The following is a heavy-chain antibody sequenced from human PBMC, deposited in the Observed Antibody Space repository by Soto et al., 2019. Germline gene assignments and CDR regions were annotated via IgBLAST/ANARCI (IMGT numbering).Heavy chain of an antibody. V-gene: IGHV1-8*01. J-gene: IGHJ5*02. Sequence: VSVKVSCKASGYSFTNNDVSWVRQATGKGLEWMGWMNPGSDDTGYAQKFQGRVTMTRDISIATACVELSSMKSDVTAIYYCARMATFGSLNWFDPWGQGTLVTVSS. D-gene: IGHD3-16*01. CDR3: ARMATFGSLNWFDP. CDR2: MNPGSDDT. CDR1: GYSFTNND.